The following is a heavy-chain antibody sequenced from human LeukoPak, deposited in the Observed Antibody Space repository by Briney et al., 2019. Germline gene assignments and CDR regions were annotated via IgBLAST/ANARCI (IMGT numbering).Heavy chain of an antibody. D-gene: IGHD4-17*01. CDR2: IWYDGSNK. CDR3: ARSQNYGHCMWFDP. J-gene: IGHJ5*02. Sequence: GGSLRLSCAASGFTFSSYGMHWVRQAPGKGLEWVAVIWYDGSNKYYADSVKGRFTISRDNSKNTLYLQMNSLRAEDTAVYYCARSQNYGHCMWFDPWGQGTLVTVSS. CDR1: GFTFSSYG. V-gene: IGHV3-33*01.